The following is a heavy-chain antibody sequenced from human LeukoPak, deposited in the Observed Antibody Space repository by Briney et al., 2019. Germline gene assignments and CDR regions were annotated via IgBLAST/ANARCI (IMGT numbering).Heavy chain of an antibody. CDR3: AREDCSGGSCYSGYYYMDV. Sequence: SETLSLTCTVSGSSISSYYWSWIRQPPGKGLEWIGYIYYSGSTNYNPSLKSRVTISVDTSKNQFSLKLSSVTAADTAVYYCAREDCSGGSCYSGYYYMDVWGKGTTVTVSS. J-gene: IGHJ6*03. CDR1: GSSISSYY. D-gene: IGHD2-15*01. CDR2: IYYSGST. V-gene: IGHV4-59*01.